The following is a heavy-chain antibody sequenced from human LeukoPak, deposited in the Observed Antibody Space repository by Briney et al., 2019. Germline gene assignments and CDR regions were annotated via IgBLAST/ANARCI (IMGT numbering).Heavy chain of an antibody. CDR1: GGSITSYY. CDR2: VYNRGTT. J-gene: IGHJ5*02. D-gene: IGHD4-23*01. V-gene: IGHV4-59*01. Sequence: SETLSLTCSVSGGSITSYYWSWIRQSPMKGPEWIGSVYNRGTTYYNPSPKSRVTISGDTSKNQLSLRMTYVTTADTAVYFCARDYGGNSGEFDPWGQGTLVTVSS. CDR3: ARDYGGNSGEFDP.